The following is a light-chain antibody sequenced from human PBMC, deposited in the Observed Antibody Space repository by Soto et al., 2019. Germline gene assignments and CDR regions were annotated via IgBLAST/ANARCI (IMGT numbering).Light chain of an antibody. CDR3: AAWDDSLSAWV. Sequence: QSVLTQPPSASGTPGQRVTISCSGSGSNIGNNYVHWYQQLPGTAPKVLIYRNNQRPSGVPDRFSGSKSGTSASLAISGLRSDDEADYYCAAWDDSLSAWVFGGGTKLTVL. V-gene: IGLV1-47*01. CDR1: GSNIGNNY. CDR2: RNN. J-gene: IGLJ3*02.